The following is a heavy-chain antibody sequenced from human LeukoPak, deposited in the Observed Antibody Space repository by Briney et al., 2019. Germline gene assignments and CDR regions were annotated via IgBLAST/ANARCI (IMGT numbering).Heavy chain of an antibody. Sequence: SETLSLTCTVSGGSVSSGGYYWSWIRQHPGKGLEWIGYICYSGSTYYNPSLKSRVTISVDTSKNQFSLKLSSVTAADTAVYYCARAGSYYRNLGYWGQGTLVTVSS. V-gene: IGHV4-31*03. J-gene: IGHJ4*02. CDR1: GGSVSSGGYY. D-gene: IGHD1-26*01. CDR2: ICYSGST. CDR3: ARAGSYYRNLGY.